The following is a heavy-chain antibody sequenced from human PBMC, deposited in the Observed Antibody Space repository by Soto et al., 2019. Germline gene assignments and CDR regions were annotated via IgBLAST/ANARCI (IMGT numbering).Heavy chain of an antibody. CDR2: IYNDGSTT. CDR3: ARNPSGVDIASTKD. V-gene: IGHV3-33*01. Sequence: QVQLVESGGGVVQPGRSLRLSCVASGLTFSTQGMHWVRQAPGKGLEWVGAIYNDGSTTYYADSVKGRFTISRDNSKNTLYLQMNSLRAEDTAVYYCARNPSGVDIASTKDWGQGTLVTVSS. J-gene: IGHJ4*02. CDR1: GLTFSTQG. D-gene: IGHD5-12*01.